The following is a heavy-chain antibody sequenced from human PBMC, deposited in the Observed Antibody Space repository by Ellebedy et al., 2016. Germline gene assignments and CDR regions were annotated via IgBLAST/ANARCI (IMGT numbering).Heavy chain of an antibody. CDR3: ARHIAVGPRGFDP. V-gene: IGHV4-4*02. J-gene: IGHJ5*02. CDR1: GGSISSSNW. CDR2: IYHSGST. D-gene: IGHD6-19*01. Sequence: SETLSLTXAVSGGSISSSNWWSWVRQPPGKGLEWIGEIYHSGSTNYNPSLKSRVTISVDKSKNQFSLKLSSVTAADTAVYYCARHIAVGPRGFDPWGQGTLVTVSS.